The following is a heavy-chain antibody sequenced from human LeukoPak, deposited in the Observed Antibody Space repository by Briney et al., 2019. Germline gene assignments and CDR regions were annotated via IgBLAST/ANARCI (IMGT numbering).Heavy chain of an antibody. Sequence: GGSLRLSCAASGFTFSSYAMSWVRQAPGKGLEWVSAVSGSGGSTYYADSVKGRFTISRDNSKNTLYLQMNSLRAEDTAVYYCAKVGVYSSSSDYWGQGTLVTVSS. D-gene: IGHD6-6*01. V-gene: IGHV3-23*01. J-gene: IGHJ4*02. CDR3: AKVGVYSSSSDY. CDR1: GFTFSSYA. CDR2: VSGSGGST.